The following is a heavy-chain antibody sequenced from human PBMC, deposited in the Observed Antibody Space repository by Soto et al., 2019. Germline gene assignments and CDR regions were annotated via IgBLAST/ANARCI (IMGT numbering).Heavy chain of an antibody. Sequence: PSETLSLTCTVSGGSISSYYWSWIRQPPGKGLEWIGYIYYSGSTNYNPSLKSRVTISVDTSKNQFSLKPSSVTAADTAVYYCARQVGALGADRLTIGYWGQGTLVTVSS. CDR1: GGSISSYY. CDR3: ARQVGALGADRLTIGY. J-gene: IGHJ4*02. D-gene: IGHD3-10*01. V-gene: IGHV4-59*01. CDR2: IYYSGST.